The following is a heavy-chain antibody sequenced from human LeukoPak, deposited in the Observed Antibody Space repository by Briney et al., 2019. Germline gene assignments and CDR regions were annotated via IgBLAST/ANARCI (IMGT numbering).Heavy chain of an antibody. J-gene: IGHJ4*02. D-gene: IGHD4-11*01. CDR3: ARAPTSVSNPYYFDY. CDR2: IYPGDSDT. Sequence: GESLKISFKASGYRFSNYWIGWVRQMPGKGLGWMGIIYPGDSDTRYSPSFQGQVTISADRSITTGYLQWSSLKASDTAMYYCARAPTSVSNPYYFDYWGQGALVTVSS. CDR1: GYRFSNYW. V-gene: IGHV5-51*01.